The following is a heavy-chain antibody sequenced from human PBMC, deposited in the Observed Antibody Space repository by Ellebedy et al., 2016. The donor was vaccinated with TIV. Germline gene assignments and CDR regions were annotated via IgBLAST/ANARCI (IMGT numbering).Heavy chain of an antibody. Sequence: GESLKISCAASGFSFSSYGMHWVRQAPGKGLEWVAFKRFDGRNEYNGDSVKGRFIISRDVSKNTLDLQMTSLRPEDTALYYCVKGAYPVPTVMAVWGQGTMVIVSS. CDR1: GFSFSSYG. V-gene: IGHV3-30*02. J-gene: IGHJ6*02. D-gene: IGHD3-16*01. CDR3: VKGAYPVPTVMAV. CDR2: KRFDGRNE.